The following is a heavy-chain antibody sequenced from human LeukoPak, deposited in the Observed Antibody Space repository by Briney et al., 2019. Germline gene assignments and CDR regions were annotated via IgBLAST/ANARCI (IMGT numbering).Heavy chain of an antibody. CDR3: ARAFVAAAGIPPPVDY. V-gene: IGHV3-23*01. D-gene: IGHD6-13*01. Sequence: YADSVKGRFTISRDNSKNTLYLQMNSLRVEDTAVYYCARAFVAAAGIPPPVDYWGQGTLVTVSS. J-gene: IGHJ4*02.